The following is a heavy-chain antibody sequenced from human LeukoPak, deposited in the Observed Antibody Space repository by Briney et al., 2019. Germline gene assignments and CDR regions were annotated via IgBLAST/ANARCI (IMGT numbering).Heavy chain of an antibody. D-gene: IGHD2-21*02. CDR1: GFIFSSYG. Sequence: GGSLRLSCAASGFIFSSYGMHWVRQAPGKGLEWVAVISYDGSNKYCADSVKGRFTISRDNSKNTLYLQMNSLRVEDTAVYYCAKDMALVVVTDNGMDVWGQGTTVTVSS. CDR2: ISYDGSNK. J-gene: IGHJ6*02. CDR3: AKDMALVVVTDNGMDV. V-gene: IGHV3-30*18.